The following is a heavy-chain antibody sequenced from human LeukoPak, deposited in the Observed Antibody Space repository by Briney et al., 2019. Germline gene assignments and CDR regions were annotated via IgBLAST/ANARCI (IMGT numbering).Heavy chain of an antibody. CDR1: GYTFTGYY. D-gene: IGHD6-13*01. J-gene: IGHJ4*02. CDR3: ARDFGQPNFARYSSSWYYFDY. V-gene: IGHV1-2*02. Sequence: GASVKVSCKASGYTFTGYYMHWVRQAPGQGLEWMGWINPNSGGTNYAQKFQGRVTMTRDASISTAYMELSRLRSDDTAVYYCARDFGQPNFARYSSSWYYFDYWGQGTLVTVSS. CDR2: INPNSGGT.